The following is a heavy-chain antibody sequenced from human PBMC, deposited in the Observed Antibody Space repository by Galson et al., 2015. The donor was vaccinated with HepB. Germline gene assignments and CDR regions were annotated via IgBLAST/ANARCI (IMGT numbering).Heavy chain of an antibody. CDR3: AKDLNSWCFNWFDP. Sequence: SLRLSCAASGFSFISYAMHWVRQAPGKGLEWVAVISSDGNNKYYADSLKGRFTITRDNSRNTLYLQMNSLRADDSAFYYCAKDLNSWCFNWFDPWGHGTLVTVAS. J-gene: IGHJ5*02. V-gene: IGHV3-30*18. D-gene: IGHD4/OR15-4a*01. CDR1: GFSFISYA. CDR2: ISSDGNNK.